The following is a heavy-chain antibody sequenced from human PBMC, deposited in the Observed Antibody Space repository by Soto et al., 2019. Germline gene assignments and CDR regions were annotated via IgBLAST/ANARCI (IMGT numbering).Heavy chain of an antibody. Sequence: QVQLVQSGAEVKKPGSSVKVSCKASGDTFTNYAVTWVRQAPGQGLEWMGGSIPILGTPNYAQRFQGRVTITADESTSTVYMELSSLRSEDTAGYYCASSYGTSGYGDYWGQGTLVTVSS. J-gene: IGHJ4*02. V-gene: IGHV1-69*01. CDR3: ASSYGTSGYGDY. D-gene: IGHD5-12*01. CDR1: GDTFTNYA. CDR2: SIPILGTP.